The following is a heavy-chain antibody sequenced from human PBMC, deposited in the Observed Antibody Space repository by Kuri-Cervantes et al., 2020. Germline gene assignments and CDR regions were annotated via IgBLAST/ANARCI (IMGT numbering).Heavy chain of an antibody. CDR3: ARAPYVNDYGA. Sequence: LSLTCAASGFTVSSNYMSWVRQAPGKGLEWVSVIYSGGSTYYADSVKGRFTISRDNSKNTLYLQMNSLRAEDTAVYYCARAPYVNDYGAWGQGTLVTVSS. CDR1: GFTVSSNY. V-gene: IGHV3-53*01. J-gene: IGHJ4*02. D-gene: IGHD4-17*01. CDR2: IYSGGST.